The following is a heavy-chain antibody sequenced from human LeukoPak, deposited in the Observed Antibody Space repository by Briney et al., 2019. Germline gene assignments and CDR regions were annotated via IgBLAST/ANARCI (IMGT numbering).Heavy chain of an antibody. Sequence: AGGSLRLSCAGSGFTFSSYAMSWVRQAPGKGLEWVSTISGSGSSTYYGDSVKGRFTISRDNSRGTLWLQMNSLRAEDTAVYYCAKDDRELEVVAVRYWGQGTLVTVSS. D-gene: IGHD2-15*01. CDR3: AKDDRELEVVAVRY. CDR2: ISGSGSST. J-gene: IGHJ4*02. CDR1: GFTFSSYA. V-gene: IGHV3-23*01.